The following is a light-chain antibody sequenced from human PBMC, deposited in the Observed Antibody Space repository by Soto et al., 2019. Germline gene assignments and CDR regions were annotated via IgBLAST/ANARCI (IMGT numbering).Light chain of an antibody. CDR1: QSVSSSY. V-gene: IGKV3-20*01. Sequence: ESVLTQSPGILSLSPGERSTLSCRASQSVSSSYLAWYQQKPGQAPRILIYGASSRATGIPDRFSGSGSGTDFTLTISRLEPEDFAVYYCQQYGSSPLITFGQGTRLEI. CDR3: QQYGSSPLIT. J-gene: IGKJ5*01. CDR2: GAS.